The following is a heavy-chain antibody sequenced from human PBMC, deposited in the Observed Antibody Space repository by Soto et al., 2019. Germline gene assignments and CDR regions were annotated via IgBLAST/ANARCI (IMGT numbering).Heavy chain of an antibody. CDR2: ISHDGKVK. CDR1: GFTFSSYG. Sequence: QVQLVESGGGVVQPGRSLTLSCTASGFTFSSYGMQWVRQPPGKGLEWVAVISHDGKVKYYADSVKGRFTISRDNSDNTLYLQMNSLRVEDTAVYYCAKEATPQVGHHFDFWGQGILGTVSS. V-gene: IGHV3-30*18. J-gene: IGHJ4*02. CDR3: AKEATPQVGHHFDF.